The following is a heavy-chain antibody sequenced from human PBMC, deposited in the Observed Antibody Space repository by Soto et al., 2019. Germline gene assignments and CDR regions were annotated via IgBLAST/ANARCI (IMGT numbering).Heavy chain of an antibody. Sequence: QITLKESGPTLVKPTQTLTLTCTFSGFSLSSTRMAVGWIRQPPGKALEWLALIYWDDAKRYSPFLKSRLTITNDPSKHPVVLTMSNLDPVDTARYYCAHIVVAGLGYYFDYWGQGTLVTVS. D-gene: IGHD6-19*01. CDR2: IYWDDAK. J-gene: IGHJ4*02. CDR1: GFSLSSTRMA. V-gene: IGHV2-5*02. CDR3: AHIVVAGLGYYFDY.